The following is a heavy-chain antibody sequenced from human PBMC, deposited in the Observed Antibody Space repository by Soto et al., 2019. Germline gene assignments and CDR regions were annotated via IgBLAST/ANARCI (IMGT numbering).Heavy chain of an antibody. Sequence: EVQLVESGGGLVQPGGSLRLSCAASGFTFSDHYMDWVRQAPGKGLEWVGRTRNKANSYTTEYAASVKGRFTISRDDSKNSLYLQMNSLKTEDTAVYYCARVRTTIFGVVIIDDAFDIWGQGTMFTVSS. CDR3: ARVRTTIFGVVIIDDAFDI. D-gene: IGHD3-3*01. CDR1: GFTFSDHY. V-gene: IGHV3-72*01. CDR2: TRNKANSYTT. J-gene: IGHJ3*02.